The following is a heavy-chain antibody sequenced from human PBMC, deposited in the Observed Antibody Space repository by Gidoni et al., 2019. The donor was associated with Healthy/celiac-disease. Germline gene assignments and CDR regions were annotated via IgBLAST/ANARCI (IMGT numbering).Heavy chain of an antibody. CDR3: ARRLTKVLERGPQVLGYYYYGMDV. CDR1: GFTFSSYG. CDR2: IWYDGSNK. V-gene: IGHV3-33*01. Sequence: QVQLVESGGGVVQPGRSLRLSCAASGFTFSSYGMHWVRQAPGKGREWVAVIWYDGSNKYYADSVKGRFTISRDNSKNTLYLQMNSLRAEDTAVYYCARRLTKVLERGPQVLGYYYYGMDVWGQGTTVTVSS. J-gene: IGHJ6*02. D-gene: IGHD1-1*01.